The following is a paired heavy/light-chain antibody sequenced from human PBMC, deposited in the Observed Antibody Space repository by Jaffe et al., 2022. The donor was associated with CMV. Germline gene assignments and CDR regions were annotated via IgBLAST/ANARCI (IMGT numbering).Light chain of an antibody. J-gene: IGKJ4*01. Sequence: DIQMTQSPSSLSASVGDRVTITCRASQGISNYLAWFQQKPGKAPKPLIYAASSLQRGVPSKFSGSGSGTEFTLTISGLQPEDFATYYCQQYNTFPLTFGGGTKVEI. CDR1: QGISNY. CDR3: QQYNTFPLT. CDR2: AAS. V-gene: IGKV1-16*02.
Heavy chain of an antibody. J-gene: IGHJ4*02. CDR2: ITSTGSST. CDR3: VKETRFDCSSSSCYVYGSDLDY. CDR1: GFPLSKYG. D-gene: IGHD2-2*01. V-gene: IGHV3-64D*06. Sequence: EIQLVESGGGLVQPGGSLTLSCSASGFPLSKYGMHWVRQAPGKGLQYVSSITSTGSSTYYADSVKGRFTISRDNSKNTLFLQMSSLRAEDTAVYYCVKETRFDCSSSSCYVYGSDLDYWGRGTLVTVSS.